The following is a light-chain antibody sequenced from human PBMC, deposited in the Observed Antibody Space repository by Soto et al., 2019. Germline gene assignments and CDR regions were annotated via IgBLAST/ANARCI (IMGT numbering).Light chain of an antibody. CDR3: ATWDDSLSAGV. CDR1: SSDVGGYNY. CDR2: EVS. Sequence: QSALTQPASVSGSPGQSITISCTGTSSDVGGYNYVSWYQQHPGKAPKLMIYEVSNRPSGVSNRFSGSKSGNTASLAISGLQSEDEADYYCATWDDSLSAGVFGGGTQLTVL. V-gene: IGLV2-14*01. J-gene: IGLJ3*02.